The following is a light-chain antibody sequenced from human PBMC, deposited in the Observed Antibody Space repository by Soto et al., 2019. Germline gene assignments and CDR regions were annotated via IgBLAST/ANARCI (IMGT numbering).Light chain of an antibody. CDR1: QAIGTW. CDR3: QHYNSYSEA. J-gene: IGKJ1*01. Sequence: EIQITQSASSVSASVGDRVAITCRASQAIGTWLAWYQQKPGKAPNLLIYKASSLESGVPSRFSGSGSGTEFTLTISSLQPDDFATYYCQHYNSYSEAFGQGTKVDIK. CDR2: KAS. V-gene: IGKV1-5*03.